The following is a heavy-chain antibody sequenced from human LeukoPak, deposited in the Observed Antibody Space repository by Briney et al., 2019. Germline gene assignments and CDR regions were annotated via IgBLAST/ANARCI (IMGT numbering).Heavy chain of an antibody. CDR2: ISTTSSYI. D-gene: IGHD2/OR15-2a*01. V-gene: IGHV3-21*01. CDR1: GFTFSTYT. J-gene: IGHJ4*02. Sequence: GGSLRLSCAASGFTFSTYTMNWVRQAPGKGPEWVASISTTSSYIYYADSVRGRFSISRDNAKNSLYLQMNSLRAEDTAVYYCARSAVGFYYFDFWGQGTLVTVSS. CDR3: ARSAVGFYYFDF.